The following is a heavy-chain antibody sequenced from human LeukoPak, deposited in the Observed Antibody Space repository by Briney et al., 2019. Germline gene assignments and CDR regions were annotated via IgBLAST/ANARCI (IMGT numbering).Heavy chain of an antibody. Sequence: SETLSLTCTVSGGSISSYYWSWIRQPAGKGLEWIGRIYTSGSTNYNPSLKNRVTISIDMSKNQFSLILSSVTAADTAVYYCARVRGATRGSSTRFDYWGQGTLVTVSS. CDR1: GGSISSYY. CDR3: ARVRGATRGSSTRFDY. CDR2: IYTSGST. V-gene: IGHV4-4*07. J-gene: IGHJ4*02. D-gene: IGHD1-26*01.